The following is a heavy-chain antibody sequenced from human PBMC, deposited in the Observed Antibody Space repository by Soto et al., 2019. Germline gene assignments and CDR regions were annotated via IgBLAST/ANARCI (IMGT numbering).Heavy chain of an antibody. CDR1: GDTFDTFA. Sequence: QVQLVQSGAEVLKPGSSVKLSCKTSGDTFDTFAISWVRQAPGQGLEWMGGIIPIFRTPDYTKKFQGRVTITADVPTSTAYMERSSLRSEDTAGYYCARDKGRGQLGGNYYYALDVWGQGTTVTVSS. D-gene: IGHD1-1*01. J-gene: IGHJ6*02. CDR3: ARDKGRGQLGGNYYYALDV. V-gene: IGHV1-69*12. CDR2: IIPIFRTP.